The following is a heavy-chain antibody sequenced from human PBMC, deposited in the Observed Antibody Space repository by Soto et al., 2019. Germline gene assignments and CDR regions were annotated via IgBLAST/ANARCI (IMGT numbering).Heavy chain of an antibody. V-gene: IGHV1-18*01. CDR2: ISVYSGNT. Sequence: ASVKVSCKASGYTFTSYGISWVRKAPGQGQERKGWISVYSGNTNYAQKFQGRVTITRDMSTSTAYMELSSLRSEDTAVYYCAAGGPYCSGGSCYHENDYWGQGTLVTVSS. D-gene: IGHD2-15*01. CDR3: AAGGPYCSGGSCYHENDY. J-gene: IGHJ4*02. CDR1: GYTFTSYG.